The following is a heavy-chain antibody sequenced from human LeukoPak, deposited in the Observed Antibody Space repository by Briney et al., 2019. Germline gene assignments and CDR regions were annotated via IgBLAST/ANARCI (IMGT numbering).Heavy chain of an antibody. CDR1: RGSISNSY. V-gene: IGHV4-59*08. D-gene: IGHD3-10*01. CDR2: IHDTGST. J-gene: IGHJ5*02. CDR3: ARLLGVRRGVITGWFDP. Sequence: SETLSLTCSVSRGSISNSYWTWIRQPPGKGRRGIGYIHDTGSTIYNPSLKSRVTISVDTSKNQFSLKLSSMTVADTAVYFCARLLGVRRGVITGWFDPWGQGTQVTVSS.